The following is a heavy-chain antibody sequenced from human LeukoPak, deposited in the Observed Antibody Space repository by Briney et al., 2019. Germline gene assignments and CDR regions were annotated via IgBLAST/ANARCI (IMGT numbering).Heavy chain of an antibody. Sequence: ASVKVSCKTSGYIFTSYGISWVRQAPGQGLEWMGGIIPIFGTANYAQKFQGRVTITTDESTSTAYMELSSLRSEDTAVYYCAGGRRGYYYYYMDVWGKGTTVTVSS. CDR3: AGGRRGYYYYYMDV. CDR2: IIPIFGTA. V-gene: IGHV1-69*05. CDR1: GYIFTSYG. J-gene: IGHJ6*03.